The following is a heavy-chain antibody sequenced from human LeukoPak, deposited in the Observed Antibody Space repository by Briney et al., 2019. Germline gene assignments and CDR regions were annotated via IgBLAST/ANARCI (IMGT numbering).Heavy chain of an antibody. CDR3: AGDSYSTKFDY. CDR2: IYHSGST. Sequence: PSQTLSLTCTVSGGSISSGGYYWSWIRQPPGKGLEWIGYIYHSGSTYYNPSLKSQVTISVDRSKNQFSLKLSSVTAADTAVYYCAGDSYSTKFDYWGQGTLVTVSS. D-gene: IGHD6-13*01. J-gene: IGHJ4*02. CDR1: GGSISSGGYY. V-gene: IGHV4-30-2*01.